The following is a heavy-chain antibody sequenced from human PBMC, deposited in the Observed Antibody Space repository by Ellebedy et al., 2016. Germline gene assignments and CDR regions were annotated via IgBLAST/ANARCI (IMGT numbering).Heavy chain of an antibody. V-gene: IGHV7-4-1*02. CDR1: GYTFTSYA. Sequence: ASVKVSCKASGYTFTSYAMNWVRQAPGQGLEWMGWINTNTGNPTYAQGFTGRFVFSLDTSVSTAYLQISSLKAEDTAMYYCARAWDRITMVRGVPNWFDPWGQGTLVTVSS. CDR3: ARAWDRITMVRGVPNWFDP. J-gene: IGHJ5*02. D-gene: IGHD3-10*01. CDR2: INTNTGNP.